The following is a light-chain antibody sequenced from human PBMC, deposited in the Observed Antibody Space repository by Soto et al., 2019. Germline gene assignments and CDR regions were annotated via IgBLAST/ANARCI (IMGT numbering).Light chain of an antibody. CDR3: QQYNTWLWT. CDR2: GAS. Sequence: EVVMTQSPATLSVSPGERATLSCRASQSVNANLAWYQQKPGQAPRLLIHGASNRATGIPARFSGSGFGTEFILTISRLQSEDFAVYYCQQYNTWLWTFGQGTKVEIK. CDR1: QSVNAN. V-gene: IGKV3-15*01. J-gene: IGKJ1*01.